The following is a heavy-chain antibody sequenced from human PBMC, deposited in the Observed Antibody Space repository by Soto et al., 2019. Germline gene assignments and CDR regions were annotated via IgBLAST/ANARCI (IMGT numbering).Heavy chain of an antibody. CDR3: ARGERRDGYNCNY. CDR2: ISSSSSYI. Sequence: LRLSCAASGFTFSSYSMNWVRQAPGKGLEWVSSISSSSSYIYYADSVKGRFTISRDNAKNSLYLQMNSLRAEDTAVYYCARGERRDGYNCNYWGQGTLVTVSS. D-gene: IGHD5-12*01. J-gene: IGHJ4*02. V-gene: IGHV3-21*01. CDR1: GFTFSSYS.